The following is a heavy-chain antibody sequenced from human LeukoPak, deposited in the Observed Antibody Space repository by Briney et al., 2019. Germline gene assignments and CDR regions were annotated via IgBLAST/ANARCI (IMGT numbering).Heavy chain of an antibody. V-gene: IGHV4-34*01. CDR1: GGSFSGYY. J-gene: IGHJ4*02. Sequence: SETLSLTCAVYGGSFSGYYWSWIRQPPGKGLEWIGEINHSGSTNYNPSLKSRVTISVDTSKNQFSLKLSSVTAADTAVYYCARVVLDYFDYWGQGTLVTVSS. CDR2: INHSGST. D-gene: IGHD2-8*02. CDR3: ARVVLDYFDY.